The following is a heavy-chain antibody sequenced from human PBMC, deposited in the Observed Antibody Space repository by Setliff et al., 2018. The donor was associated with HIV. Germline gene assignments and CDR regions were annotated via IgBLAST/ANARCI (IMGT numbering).Heavy chain of an antibody. CDR2: IYAGGST. CDR3: ARGPLSSSWYNWFDP. D-gene: IGHD6-13*01. V-gene: IGHV3-53*01. J-gene: IGHJ5*02. Sequence: GGSLRLSCAASGLTDTYNYMSWVRQAPGKGLEWVSVIYAGGSTYYADSVKGRFTISRDNSKNMLYLQMNSLRAEDTAVYYCARGPLSSSWYNWFDPWGQGTLGTVSS. CDR1: GLTDTYNY.